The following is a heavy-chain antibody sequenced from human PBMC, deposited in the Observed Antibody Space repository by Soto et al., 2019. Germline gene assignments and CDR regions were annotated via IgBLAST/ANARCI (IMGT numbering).Heavy chain of an antibody. D-gene: IGHD2-15*01. Sequence: KSSETLSLTCAVSGYSISSGYYWGWIRQPPGKGLEWIGSIYHSGSTYYNPSLKSRVTISVDTSKNQFSLKLSSVTAADTAVYYCARALGVGRLLYYYYYYGMDVWGQGTTVTVSS. CDR3: ARALGVGRLLYYYYYYGMDV. V-gene: IGHV4-38-2*01. J-gene: IGHJ6*02. CDR1: GYSISSGYY. CDR2: IYHSGST.